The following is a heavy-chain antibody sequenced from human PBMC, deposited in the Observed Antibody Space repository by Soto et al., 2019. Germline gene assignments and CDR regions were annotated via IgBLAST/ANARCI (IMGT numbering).Heavy chain of an antibody. J-gene: IGHJ5*02. D-gene: IGHD2-2*01. Sequence: QVQLQQSGPGLVKPSQTLSLTCAISGDSVSSNSAAWHWLRQSPSRGLEWLVRTYYRSKWYNDYAVSVKSRITINPDTSKNQFSLQLNSVTPEDTAVYYCAREGGCSSTSCPFGALYNWFAPWGQGTLVTVSS. CDR1: GDSVSSNSAA. CDR2: TYYRSKWYN. CDR3: AREGGCSSTSCPFGALYNWFAP. V-gene: IGHV6-1*01.